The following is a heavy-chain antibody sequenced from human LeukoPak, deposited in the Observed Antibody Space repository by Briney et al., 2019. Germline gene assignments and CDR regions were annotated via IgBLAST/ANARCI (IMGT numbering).Heavy chain of an antibody. Sequence: TPSETLSLTCTVSGGSISSYYWSWIRPPPGKGLEWIGYIYYSGSTNYNPSLKSRVTISVDTSKNQFSLKLSSVTAADTAVYYCARAPFGALDYWGQGTLVTVSS. D-gene: IGHD3-10*01. V-gene: IGHV4-59*01. CDR2: IYYSGST. CDR3: ARAPFGALDY. CDR1: GGSISSYY. J-gene: IGHJ4*02.